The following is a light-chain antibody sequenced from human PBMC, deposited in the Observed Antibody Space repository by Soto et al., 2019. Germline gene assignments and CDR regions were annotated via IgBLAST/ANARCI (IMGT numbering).Light chain of an antibody. V-gene: IGLV7-46*01. Sequence: QAVVTQEPSLTVSPGGTVTLTCGSSTGAVTSGHYPYWFQQKPGQAPRTLIYDTRNKHSWTPARFSGSLLGGKAALTLSGAQPEDEPVYNCLVSLSGARVFGGGTQLTVL. CDR3: LVSLSGARV. CDR2: DTR. J-gene: IGLJ7*01. CDR1: TGAVTSGHY.